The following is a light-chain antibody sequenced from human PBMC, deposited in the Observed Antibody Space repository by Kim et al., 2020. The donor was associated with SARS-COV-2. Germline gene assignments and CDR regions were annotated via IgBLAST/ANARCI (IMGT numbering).Light chain of an antibody. CDR3: QTWGTGIRV. CDR1: NGHSNYA. J-gene: IGLJ3*02. V-gene: IGLV4-69*01. Sequence: ASVKLPCTLSNGHSNYAIAWHQQQPEKGPRYLMKLNSDGIHIKGDGIPDRFSGSSSGAERYLTISSLQSEDEADYYCQTWGTGIRVFGGGTQLTVL. CDR2: LNSDGIH.